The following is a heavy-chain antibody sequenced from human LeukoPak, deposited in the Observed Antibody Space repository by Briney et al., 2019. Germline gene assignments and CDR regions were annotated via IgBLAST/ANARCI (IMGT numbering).Heavy chain of an antibody. CDR2: INHSGST. CDR1: GGSFSGFY. D-gene: IGHD6-13*01. V-gene: IGHV4-34*01. J-gene: IGHJ4*02. Sequence: KPSETPSLTRAVHGGSFSGFYWGWIRQPPGKGLEWIGEINHSGSTNYNPSLKSRVTISVETSKNQFSLKLSSVTAADTAVYYCARAGSSWSFDYWGQGTLVTVSS. CDR3: ARAGSSWSFDY.